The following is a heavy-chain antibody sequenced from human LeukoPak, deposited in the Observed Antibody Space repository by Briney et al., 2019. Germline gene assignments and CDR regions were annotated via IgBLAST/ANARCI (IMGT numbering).Heavy chain of an antibody. V-gene: IGHV4-59*01. CDR1: GGSISSYY. D-gene: IGHD5-24*01. CDR3: ARSEIYYYYMDV. Sequence: SETLSLTCTVSGGSISSYYWSWIRQPPGKGLEWIGYIYYSGSTNYNPSLKSRVTISVDTSKNQFSLKLSSVTAADTAVYYCARSEIYYYYMDVRGKGTTVTVSS. J-gene: IGHJ6*03. CDR2: IYYSGST.